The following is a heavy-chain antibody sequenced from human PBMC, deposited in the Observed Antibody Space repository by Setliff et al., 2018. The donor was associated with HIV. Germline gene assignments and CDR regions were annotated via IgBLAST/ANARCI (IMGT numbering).Heavy chain of an antibody. D-gene: IGHD4-17*01. CDR3: ASASGDYEPYQY. CDR1: GYTFTNYA. CDR2: IIPIFDTA. J-gene: IGHJ1*01. Sequence: SVKVSCKASGYTFTNYAISWVRQAPGQGLEWMGGIIPIFDTANYAQKFQGRVTITADESTSTAYMELSSLKSEDSAVYYCASASGDYEPYQYWGQGTLVTVSS. V-gene: IGHV1-69*13.